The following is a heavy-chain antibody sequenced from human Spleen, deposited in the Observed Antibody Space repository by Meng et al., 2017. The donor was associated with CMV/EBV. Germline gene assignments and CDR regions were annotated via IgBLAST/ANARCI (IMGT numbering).Heavy chain of an antibody. CDR1: GGSFSGYY. CDR3: ARATVWSGNYLYFDY. Sequence: GSLRLSCTVYGGSFSGYYWSWIRQPPGKGLEWIGYMYYSGSTNYNPSLKSRLTISVDTSKNQFSLKLTSVTSADTAVYYCARATVWSGNYLYFDYWGQGTLVTVSS. D-gene: IGHD3-3*01. J-gene: IGHJ4*02. V-gene: IGHV4-59*01. CDR2: MYYSGST.